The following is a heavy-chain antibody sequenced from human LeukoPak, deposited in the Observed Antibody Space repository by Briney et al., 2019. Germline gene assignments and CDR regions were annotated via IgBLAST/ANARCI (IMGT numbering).Heavy chain of an antibody. CDR3: ARTGVSGDFDY. J-gene: IGHJ4*02. Sequence: ASMKVSCKASGYTFTGYYMHWVRQAPGQGLEWMGWINPDSGGTNYGKKFRGCVTMTRDTSISTAYMELSRLSSDDTAVYYCARTGVSGDFDYWGQGTLVTVSS. V-gene: IGHV1-2*04. CDR1: GYTFTGYY. CDR2: INPDSGGT. D-gene: IGHD1-1*01.